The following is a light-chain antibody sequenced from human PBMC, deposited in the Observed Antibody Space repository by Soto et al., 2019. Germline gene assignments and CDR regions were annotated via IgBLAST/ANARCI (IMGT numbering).Light chain of an antibody. Sequence: EIALTQSPGTLSLSPGERATLSCRASQSVSSSYLAGYQQKPGQAPRFLIYGASSRATGIPDRFSGSGSGTDFTLTISRLEPEDFSVYYCQQYGSSPPNTFGQGTKLEIK. J-gene: IGKJ2*01. CDR2: GAS. V-gene: IGKV3-20*01. CDR1: QSVSSSY. CDR3: QQYGSSPPNT.